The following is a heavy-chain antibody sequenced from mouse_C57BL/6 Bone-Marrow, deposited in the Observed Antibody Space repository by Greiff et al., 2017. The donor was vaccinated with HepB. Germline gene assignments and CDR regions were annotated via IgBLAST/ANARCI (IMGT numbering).Heavy chain of an antibody. J-gene: IGHJ4*01. D-gene: IGHD2-14*01. Sequence: EVQLVESGPGLVKPSQSLSLTCSVTGYSITSGYYWNWIRQFPGNKLEWMGYISYDGSNNYNPSLKNRISITRDTSKNQFFLKLNSVTTEDTATYYCARRARYLYWGQGTSVTVSS. CDR2: ISYDGSN. V-gene: IGHV3-6*01. CDR3: ARRARYLY. CDR1: GYSITSGYY.